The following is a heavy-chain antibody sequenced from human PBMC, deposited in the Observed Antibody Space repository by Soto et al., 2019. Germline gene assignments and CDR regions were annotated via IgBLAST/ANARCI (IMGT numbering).Heavy chain of an antibody. CDR3: ARDKITGLFDY. CDR2: INHSGST. Sequence: PSETLSLTCAVSGGSISSGGDSWSWIRQPPGKGLEWIGEINHSGSTNYNPSLKSRVTISVDTSKNQFSLKLTSVTAADTAVYYCARDKITGLFDYWGQGTRVTVSS. J-gene: IGHJ4*02. V-gene: IGHV4-30-2*01. CDR1: GGSISSGGDS. D-gene: IGHD2-8*02.